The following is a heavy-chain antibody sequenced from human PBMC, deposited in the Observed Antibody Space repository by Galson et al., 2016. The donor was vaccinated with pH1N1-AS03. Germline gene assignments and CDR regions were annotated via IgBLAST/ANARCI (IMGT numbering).Heavy chain of an antibody. V-gene: IGHV3-30*01. CDR2: MSNDGRE. CDR3: ARAPRDSGSGSYYNNMGY. D-gene: IGHD3-10*01. CDR1: GFSFSHFA. Sequence: SLRLSCAASGFSFSHFAMHWVRQAAGKGPEWVAAMSNDGREYYGDSVRGRFTISRDTSKNTLFLQMNGLSAEGTAVYYCARAPRDSGSGSYYNNMGYWGQGTLVAVSS. J-gene: IGHJ4*02.